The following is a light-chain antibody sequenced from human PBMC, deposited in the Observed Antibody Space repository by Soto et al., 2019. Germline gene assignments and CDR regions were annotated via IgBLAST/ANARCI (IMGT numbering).Light chain of an antibody. CDR3: QQRSNWPLT. CDR1: HSVSRY. V-gene: IGKV3-11*01. J-gene: IGKJ4*01. Sequence: EIVLTKSPATLSLSPGERATLSCRASHSVSRYLAWYQQKPGQAPRLLIYDAPNRATGIPARFSGSGSGTDFTLTISSLEPEDFAVYYCQQRSNWPLTFGGGTKVEIK. CDR2: DAP.